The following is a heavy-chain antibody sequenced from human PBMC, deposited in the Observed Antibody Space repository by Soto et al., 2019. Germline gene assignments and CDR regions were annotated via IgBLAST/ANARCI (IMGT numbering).Heavy chain of an antibody. CDR3: ARGDATKIIVTTYYGLDV. Sequence: HVQVVQSGAEVKKPGSSVKVSCKASGGSFSNYGIRWVRQAPGQGLEWMGGIIPVFGTPHYAQKFQDRVTITADGSTSTVYMEMSSLTSEDTAVYYCARGDATKIIVTTYYGLDVWGQGTTVTVSS. CDR2: IIPVFGTP. CDR1: GGSFSNYG. V-gene: IGHV1-69*12. J-gene: IGHJ6*02. D-gene: IGHD3-22*01.